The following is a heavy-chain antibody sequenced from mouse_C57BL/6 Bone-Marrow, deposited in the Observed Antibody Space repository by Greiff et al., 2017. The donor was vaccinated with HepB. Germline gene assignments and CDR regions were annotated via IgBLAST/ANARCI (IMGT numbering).Heavy chain of an antibody. D-gene: IGHD1-1*01. J-gene: IGHJ3*01. CDR3: ARAGSTQAWFAF. V-gene: IGHV2-9-1*01. CDR1: GFSLTSYA. Sequence: QVQLKESGPGLVAPSQSLSITCTVSGFSLTSYAISWVRQPPGKGLEWLGVIWTGGGTNYNSAIKSRLSISKDNSKSQVLLKMSRMQTDNTARYYCARAGSTQAWFAFWGKGTLVTVSA. CDR2: IWTGGGT.